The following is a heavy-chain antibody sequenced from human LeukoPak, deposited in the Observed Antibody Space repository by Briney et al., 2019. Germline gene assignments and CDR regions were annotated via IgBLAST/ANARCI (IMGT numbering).Heavy chain of an antibody. CDR1: GYTFTGYY. J-gene: IGHJ5*02. D-gene: IGHD4-17*01. Sequence: ASVKVSCKASGYTFTGYYMRWVRQAPGQGLEWMGWINPNSGGTNYAQKFQGRVTMTRDTSISTAYMELSRLRSDDTAVYYCARDFDSVTTGWFDPWGQGTLVTVSS. CDR2: INPNSGGT. CDR3: ARDFDSVTTGWFDP. V-gene: IGHV1-2*02.